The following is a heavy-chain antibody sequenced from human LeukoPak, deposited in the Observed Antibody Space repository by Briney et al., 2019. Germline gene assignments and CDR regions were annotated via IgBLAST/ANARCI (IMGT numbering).Heavy chain of an antibody. CDR3: ATTGNIAHNY. V-gene: IGHV3-7*01. CDR2: IKQDGSEE. J-gene: IGHJ4*02. CDR1: GFTFSSYW. Sequence: GGSLRLSCAASGFTFSSYWMSWVRQAPGKGLEWVANIKQDGSEEFYVDSVKGRFTISRDNAKNSLYLQMNSLRAEDTAVYYCATTGNIAHNYWGQGTLVTVSS. D-gene: IGHD6-13*01.